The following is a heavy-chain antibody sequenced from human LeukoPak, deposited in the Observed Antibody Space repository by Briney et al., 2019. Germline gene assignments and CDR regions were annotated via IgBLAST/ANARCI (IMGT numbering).Heavy chain of an antibody. CDR1: GGSISGYY. CDR2: IHNSGTT. CDR3: ARGQQLVLSPYYMDV. V-gene: IGHV4-59*01. Sequence: PSETLSLTCTVSGGSISGYYWSWIRQPPGKGLEWIGYIHNSGTTNYNPSLKSRVTISVDTSKDQFSLMVNSVAATDTAVYYCARGQQLVLSPYYMDVWGKGTTVTVSS. D-gene: IGHD6-13*01. J-gene: IGHJ6*03.